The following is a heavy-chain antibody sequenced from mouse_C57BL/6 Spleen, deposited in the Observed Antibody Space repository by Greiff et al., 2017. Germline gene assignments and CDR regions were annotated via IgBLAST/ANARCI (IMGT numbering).Heavy chain of an antibody. CDR1: GYTFTDSN. D-gene: IGHD2-4*01. CDR2: INPNNGGT. CDR3: ARGDYDAWFAY. V-gene: IGHV1-22*01. J-gene: IGHJ3*01. Sequence: EVQLQQSGPELVKPGASVKMSCKASGYTFTDSNMHWVKQSHGKSLEWIGYINPNNGGTSYNQKFKGKATFTVNKSSSTAYMELRSLTSEDSAVYYCARGDYDAWFAYWGQGTLVTVSA.